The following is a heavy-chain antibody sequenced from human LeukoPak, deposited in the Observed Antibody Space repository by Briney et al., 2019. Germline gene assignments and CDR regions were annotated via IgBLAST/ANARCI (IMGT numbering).Heavy chain of an antibody. CDR1: GYTFTGYY. V-gene: IGHV1-2*02. D-gene: IGHD3-22*01. CDR3: AREYYDSSGIKYAFDI. CDR2: IDPDSGGT. J-gene: IGHJ3*02. Sequence: ASVKVSCKASGYTFTGYYMHWVRQAPGQGLEWMGCIDPDSGGTKSGQKFQGRVTMTRDTSINIAYMELSRLRSDDTAVYYCAREYYDSSGIKYAFDIWGQGTMVTVSS.